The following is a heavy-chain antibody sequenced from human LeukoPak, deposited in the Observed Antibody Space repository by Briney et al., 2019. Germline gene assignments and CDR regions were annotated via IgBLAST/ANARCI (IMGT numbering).Heavy chain of an antibody. Sequence: GGSLRLSCAASGFTFSSYWMSWVRQAPGKGLEWVANIKQDGSEKYYVDSVKGRFTISRDNAKNSLYLQMNSLRAEDTAVYYCAKDYYYDSSAFPDYWGQGTLVTVSS. V-gene: IGHV3-7*01. D-gene: IGHD3-22*01. CDR3: AKDYYYDSSAFPDY. CDR2: IKQDGSEK. J-gene: IGHJ4*02. CDR1: GFTFSSYW.